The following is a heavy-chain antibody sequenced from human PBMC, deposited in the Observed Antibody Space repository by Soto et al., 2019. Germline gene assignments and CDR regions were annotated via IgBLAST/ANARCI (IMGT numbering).Heavy chain of an antibody. CDR2: IIPILGIA. V-gene: IGHV1-69*02. Sequence: QVQLVQSGAEVKKTGSSVKVSCKASGGTFSSYTISWVRQAPGQGLEWMGRIIPILGIANYAQKFQGRVTITADKSTSTAYMELSSLRSEDTAVYYCASHYGSYYYGMDVWGQGTTVTVSS. J-gene: IGHJ6*02. CDR3: ASHYGSYYYGMDV. D-gene: IGHD4-17*01. CDR1: GGTFSSYT.